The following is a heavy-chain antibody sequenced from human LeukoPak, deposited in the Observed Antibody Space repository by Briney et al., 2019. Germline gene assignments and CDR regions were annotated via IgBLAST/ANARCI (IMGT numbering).Heavy chain of an antibody. CDR1: GSTLTEFS. CDR2: INPNSGGT. CDR3: ARAGDSADLA. D-gene: IGHD3-22*01. Sequence: ASVKVSCKLSGSTLTEFSIHWVRQAHGKGLEWLGWINPNSGGTNYAQDFHGRVTMTRDTSISTAYMELSRLRSDDTAVYYCARAGDSADLAWGQGTLVTVSS. J-gene: IGHJ5*02. V-gene: IGHV1-2*02.